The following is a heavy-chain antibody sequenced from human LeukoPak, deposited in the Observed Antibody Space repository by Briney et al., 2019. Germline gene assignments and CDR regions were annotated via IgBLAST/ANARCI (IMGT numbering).Heavy chain of an antibody. CDR1: GGSISSYY. J-gene: IGHJ3*02. CDR3: ARRRGAHTANALDI. CDR2: IYSSGST. V-gene: IGHV4-59*08. Sequence: SETLSLTCTVSGGSISSYYWSWIRQPPGKGLEWIGYIYSSGSTNYNPSLKSRVTISVDTSNNQFSLKLSSVTAADTAVYYCARRRGAHTANALDIWGQGTMVTVSS. D-gene: IGHD3-10*01.